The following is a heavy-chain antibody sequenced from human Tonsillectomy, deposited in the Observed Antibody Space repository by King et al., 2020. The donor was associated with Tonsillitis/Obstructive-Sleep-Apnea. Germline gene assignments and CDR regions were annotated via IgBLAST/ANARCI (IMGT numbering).Heavy chain of an antibody. V-gene: IGHV3-66*04. D-gene: IGHD6-6*01. J-gene: IGHJ4*02. CDR1: GFTVSSNY. CDR3: ARQECSSSSSVVDY. Sequence: VQLVESGGGLVQPGGSLRLSCAASGFTVSSNYMSWVRQAPGKGLECVSVIYSGGSTYYADSVKGRFTISRDNSKNTLYLQMNSLRAEDTAVYYCARQECSSSSSVVDYWGQGTLVTVSS. CDR2: IYSGGST.